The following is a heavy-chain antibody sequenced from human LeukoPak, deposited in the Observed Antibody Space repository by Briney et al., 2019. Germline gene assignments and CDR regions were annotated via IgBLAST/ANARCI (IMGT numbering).Heavy chain of an antibody. J-gene: IGHJ6*03. CDR2: ITSGSDTI. CDR3: ARDVGIPSAAPDYDYYYYMDV. CDR1: GFSFSTYN. V-gene: IGHV3-48*04. Sequence: PGGSLRLSCAASGFSFSTYNMNWVRQAPGKGLEWVSFITSGSDTINYADSVKGRFTVSRDNARNSLYLQMNSLRAEDTAVYSCARDVGIPSAAPDYDYYYYMDVWGIGTTVTVSS. D-gene: IGHD3-16*01.